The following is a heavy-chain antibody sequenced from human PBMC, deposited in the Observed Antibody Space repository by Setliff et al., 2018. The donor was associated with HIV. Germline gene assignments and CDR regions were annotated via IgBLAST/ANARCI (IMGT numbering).Heavy chain of an antibody. D-gene: IGHD2-15*01. Sequence: SETLSLTCTVSGGSISSGSYYWSWIRQPAGKGLEWIGHIHTSGSTKYNPSLKSRVTISADTSKNQFSLNLSSVTAAETAVYYCATGWRVDAFDIWGQGTMVTVSS. CDR1: GGSISSGSYY. V-gene: IGHV4-61*09. J-gene: IGHJ3*02. CDR2: IHTSGST. CDR3: ATGWRVDAFDI.